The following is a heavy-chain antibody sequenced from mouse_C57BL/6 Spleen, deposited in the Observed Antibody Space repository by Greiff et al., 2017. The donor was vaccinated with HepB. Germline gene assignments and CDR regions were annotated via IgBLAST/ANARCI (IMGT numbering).Heavy chain of an antibody. V-gene: IGHV1-55*01. CDR1: GYTFTSYW. J-gene: IGHJ4*01. Sequence: QVQLKQPGAELVKPGASVKMSCKASGYTFTSYWITWVKQRPGQGLEWIGDIYPGSGSTNYNEKFKSKATLTVDTSSSTAYMQLSSLTSEDSAVYYCARYEDSSGFGRAMDYWGQGTSVTVSS. D-gene: IGHD3-2*02. CDR2: IYPGSGST. CDR3: ARYEDSSGFGRAMDY.